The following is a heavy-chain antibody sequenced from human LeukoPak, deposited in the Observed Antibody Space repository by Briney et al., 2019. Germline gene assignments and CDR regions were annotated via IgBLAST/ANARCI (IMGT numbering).Heavy chain of an antibody. D-gene: IGHD2-15*01. CDR3: TIDHIYSGGFYYNDWFDP. Sequence: GGSLRLSCAASGFTFSHAWMSWVRQAPGKGLEWVGRIKSKADAGTTDYAAPVKGRFTISRDDSKNTLYLQMNSLKIEDTAVYHCTIDHIYSGGFYYNDWFDPWGQGTLVTVSS. V-gene: IGHV3-15*01. CDR1: GFTFSHAW. J-gene: IGHJ5*02. CDR2: IKSKADAGTT.